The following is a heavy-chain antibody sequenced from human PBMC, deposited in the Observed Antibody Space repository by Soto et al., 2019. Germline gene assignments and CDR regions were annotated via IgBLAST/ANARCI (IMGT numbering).Heavy chain of an antibody. V-gene: IGHV4-39*01. CDR2: IYYSGST. CDR1: GGSISSSSYY. D-gene: IGHD2-2*01. J-gene: IGHJ6*02. CDR3: ARQRGGIVVVPAAMGMWGDYYGMDV. Sequence: SETLSLTCTVSGGSISSSSYYWGWIRQPPGKGLEWIGSIYYSGSTYYNPSLKSRVTISVDTSKNQFSLKLSSVTAADTAVYYCARQRGGIVVVPAAMGMWGDYYGMDVWGQGTTVTVSS.